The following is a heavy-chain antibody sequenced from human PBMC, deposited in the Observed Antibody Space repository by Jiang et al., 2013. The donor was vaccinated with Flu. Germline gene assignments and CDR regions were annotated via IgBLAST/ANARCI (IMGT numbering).Heavy chain of an antibody. CDR1: GYSFTSYW. Sequence: GAEVKKPGESLKISCKGSGYSFTSYWIGWVRQMPGKGLEWMGIIYPGDSDTRYSPSFQGQVTISADKSISTAYLQWSSLKASDTAMYYCAISYGSGSPGGRRHYYYMDVWGKGTTVTVSS. D-gene: IGHD3-10*01. CDR2: IYPGDSDT. J-gene: IGHJ6*03. V-gene: IGHV5-51*01. CDR3: AISYGSGSPGGRRHYYYMDV.